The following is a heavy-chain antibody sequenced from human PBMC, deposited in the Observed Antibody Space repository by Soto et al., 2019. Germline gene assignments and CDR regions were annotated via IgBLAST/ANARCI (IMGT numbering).Heavy chain of an antibody. D-gene: IGHD6-19*01. Sequence: PSETLSLICTVSGYSISSGFYWAWIRQPPGKGPEWIASIYHGGTTFYNPSLKSRITISVDTSNNQFSLKLTSVTGDDKAVYYCARVNFMFVVGSTFDYGGHGTLVT. J-gene: IGHJ4*01. V-gene: IGHV4-38-2*02. CDR3: ARVNFMFVVGSTFDY. CDR1: GYSISSGFY. CDR2: IYHGGTT.